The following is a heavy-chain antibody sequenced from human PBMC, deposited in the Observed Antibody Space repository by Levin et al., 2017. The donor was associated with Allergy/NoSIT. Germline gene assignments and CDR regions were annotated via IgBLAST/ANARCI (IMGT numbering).Heavy chain of an antibody. CDR1: GGSTRGYY. J-gene: IGHJ2*01. CDR2: IYYSGQT. CDR3: ARGRDYWFFDL. V-gene: IGHV4-59*01. Sequence: SETLSLSCSVSGGSTRGYYWTWIRQPPGKVPEWIGYIYYSGQTSYNPSLKSRVIISGDTSTNQVSLKLTSVTAADTAVYYCARGRDYWFFDLWGRGTLVTVSS.